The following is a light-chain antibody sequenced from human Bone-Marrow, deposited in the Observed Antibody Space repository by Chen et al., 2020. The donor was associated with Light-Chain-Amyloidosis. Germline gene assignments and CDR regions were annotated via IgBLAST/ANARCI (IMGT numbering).Light chain of an antibody. J-gene: IGLJ1*01. CDR3: SSYTITITHV. Sequence: SAPPQPASACGPRRPSTTTSSTGTSGDVGGDNHVSWYQQHPVKAPKLMIYEVTNRPSWVPDRFSGSKSDNTASLTISGLQTEDEADYFCSSYTITITHVFGSGTRVTVL. CDR1: SGDVGGDNH. CDR2: EVT. V-gene: IGLV2-14*01.